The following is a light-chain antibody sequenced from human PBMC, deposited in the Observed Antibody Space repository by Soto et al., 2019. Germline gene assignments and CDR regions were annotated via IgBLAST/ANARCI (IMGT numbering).Light chain of an antibody. CDR1: QSVLYSSNNKNY. J-gene: IGKJ3*01. V-gene: IGKV4-1*01. Sequence: DIVMTQSPDSLAVSLGERATIHCKSSQSVLYSSNNKNYLTWYQQKPGQPPKLLIYWASTRESGVPDRFSGSGSGTDFTLTISSLQAEDAAVYYCQQYYIAPFTFGPGTKVDIK. CDR2: WAS. CDR3: QQYYIAPFT.